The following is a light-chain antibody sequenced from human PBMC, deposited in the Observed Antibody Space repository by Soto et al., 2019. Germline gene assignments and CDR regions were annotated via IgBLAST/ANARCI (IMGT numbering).Light chain of an antibody. CDR3: QQYGDSPFA. Sequence: EIVLTQSPGTLSLSPGERATLSCRVSQSIYINSLAWYQHKRGQAPRLLIYAATVRATAVPDRFNGSGSGTAFALTISRLEPEDSAMYYCQQYGDSPFAFGPGTKLDVK. J-gene: IGKJ3*01. V-gene: IGKV3-20*01. CDR2: AAT. CDR1: QSIYINS.